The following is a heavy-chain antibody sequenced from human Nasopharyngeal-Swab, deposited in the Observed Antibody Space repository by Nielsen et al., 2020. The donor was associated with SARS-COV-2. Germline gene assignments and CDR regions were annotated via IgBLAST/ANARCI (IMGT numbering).Heavy chain of an antibody. CDR3: ARGYCSGGSCYSDYYYGMDV. D-gene: IGHD2-15*01. Sequence: WIRQPPGKGLEWIGRIYTSGSTNYNLSLKSRVTISVDTSKNQFSLKLSSVTAADTAVYYCARGYCSGGSCYSDYYYGMDVWGQGTTVTVSS. CDR2: IYTSGST. J-gene: IGHJ6*02. V-gene: IGHV4-61*02.